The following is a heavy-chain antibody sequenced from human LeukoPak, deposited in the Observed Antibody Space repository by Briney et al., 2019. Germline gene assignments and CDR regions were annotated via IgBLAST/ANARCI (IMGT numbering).Heavy chain of an antibody. CDR2: ISGSGGST. CDR1: GFTFSSYA. Sequence: GGSLRLSCAASGFTFSSYAMSWVRQAPGKGLEWVAAISGSGGSTYYADPVKGLLTISRDNSKNTLYLPMNSLGAEDKAVYYCAKSVGYYYGSGSYYPYFVYWGQRPLVTVSS. J-gene: IGHJ4*02. D-gene: IGHD3-10*01. V-gene: IGHV3-23*01. CDR3: AKSVGYYYGSGSYYPYFVY.